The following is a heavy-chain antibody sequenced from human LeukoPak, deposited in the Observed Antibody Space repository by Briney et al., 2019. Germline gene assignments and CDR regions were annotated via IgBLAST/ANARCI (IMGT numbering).Heavy chain of an antibody. CDR2: IIPILGIA. Sequence: SVKVSCKASGGTFSSYAISWVRQAPGQGLEWRGRIIPILGIANYAQKFQGRVTITADKSTSTAYMELSSLRSEDTAVYYCAGPLRYCSGGSCQASHGMDVWGQAATVTDSS. CDR3: AGPLRYCSGGSCQASHGMDV. D-gene: IGHD2-15*01. J-gene: IGHJ6*02. CDR1: GGTFSSYA. V-gene: IGHV1-69*04.